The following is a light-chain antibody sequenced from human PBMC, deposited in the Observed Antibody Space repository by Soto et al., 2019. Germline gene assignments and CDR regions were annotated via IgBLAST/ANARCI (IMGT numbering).Light chain of an antibody. CDR1: TSNIGLND. CDR2: ENN. CDR3: GAWDTSLNGGL. J-gene: IGLJ2*01. Sequence: QSVLTQPPSVSAAPGQDVTISCSGSTSNIGLNDVAWYQQLPGTAPKLLLYENNKRPSGIPDRFSGSKSGTSATLGITGLQTGYEADYYCGAWDTSLNGGLFGGGTKLTVL. V-gene: IGLV1-51*02.